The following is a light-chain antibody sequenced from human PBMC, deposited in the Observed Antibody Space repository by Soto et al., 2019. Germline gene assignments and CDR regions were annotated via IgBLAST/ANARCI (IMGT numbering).Light chain of an antibody. Sequence: EIVLTQSPGTLSLSPGDRAPLSCPARQSVSSSYLAWYQQRPGQAPRLLSYGASIRATGIPDRFSGSGSGTDFTRTSSRLEPEDFAVYFCQQHGSSPWTFGQGTKVDIK. CDR2: GAS. J-gene: IGKJ1*01. CDR3: QQHGSSPWT. CDR1: QSVSSSY. V-gene: IGKV3-20*01.